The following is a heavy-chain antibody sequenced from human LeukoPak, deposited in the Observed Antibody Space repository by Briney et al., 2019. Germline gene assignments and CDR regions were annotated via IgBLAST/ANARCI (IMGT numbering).Heavy chain of an antibody. CDR3: VRDGIGGSTTLDS. J-gene: IGHJ5*01. CDR1: GFSFGGYG. V-gene: IGHV3-30*02. Sequence: PGGSLRLSCAASGFSFGGYGMHWVRQTPGKGLGWVSFVRYDGSKTYYGDSVKGRFTISRDNSNNTVYLQMNRLRPDDTAVYYCVRDGIGGSTTLDSWGQGTLVTVSS. D-gene: IGHD3-16*01. CDR2: VRYDGSKT.